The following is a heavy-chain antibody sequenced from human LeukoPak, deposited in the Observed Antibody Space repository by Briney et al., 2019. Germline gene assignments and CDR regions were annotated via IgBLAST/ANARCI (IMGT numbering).Heavy chain of an antibody. Sequence: GGSLRLSCAASGFTLSSYAMSWVRQAPGKGLEWVSAISGSGGSTYYADSVKGRFTISRDNSKNTLYLQMNSLRAEDTAVYYCASSTYCSSTSCYLYYYYGMDVWAKGPRSPSP. CDR2: ISGSGGST. CDR1: GFTLSSYA. D-gene: IGHD2-2*01. V-gene: IGHV3-23*01. J-gene: IGHJ6*02. CDR3: ASSTYCSSTSCYLYYYYGMDV.